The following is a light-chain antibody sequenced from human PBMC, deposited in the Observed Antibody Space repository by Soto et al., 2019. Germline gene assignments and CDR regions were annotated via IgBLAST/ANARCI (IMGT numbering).Light chain of an antibody. Sequence: EIVLAQSPDTLSLSPGERATLSWSASQSISSNFLAWYQQRPGQAPRLLIYAASSRATGIPDRFSGSGSGTDFTLTIRRLEPEDFAVYYCQQYGSSPRTFGGGTKVDIK. CDR3: QQYGSSPRT. CDR2: AAS. J-gene: IGKJ4*01. V-gene: IGKV3-20*01. CDR1: QSISSNF.